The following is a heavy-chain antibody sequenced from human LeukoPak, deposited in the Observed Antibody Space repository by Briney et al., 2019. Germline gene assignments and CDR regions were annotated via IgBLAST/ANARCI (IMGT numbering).Heavy chain of an antibody. V-gene: IGHV3-74*01. J-gene: IGHJ4*02. Sequence: GGSLRLSCAASGFSFNSYWMHWVHQAPGSGLVWVSRISNDGRSTSFADSVKGRFTISRDNAKNTLYLQMNSLSAEDTAVYYCTRGREGNYGLFDSWGQGTLVTVSS. CDR3: TRGREGNYGLFDS. D-gene: IGHD3-10*01. CDR1: GFSFNSYW. CDR2: ISNDGRST.